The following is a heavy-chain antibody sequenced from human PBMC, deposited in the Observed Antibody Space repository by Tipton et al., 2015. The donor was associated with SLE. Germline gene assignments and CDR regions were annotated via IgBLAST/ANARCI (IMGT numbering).Heavy chain of an antibody. CDR2: IYPSGSI. CDR1: GDSINSHY. CDR3: ARVWDYGDAFDI. Sequence: LRLSCTVSGDSINSHYWSWIRQPAGKGLQWIGRIYPSGSINYNPSLKSRVSISVDTSKNQISLKLSSVTAADTAVYYCARVWDYGDAFDIWGQGTMVTVSS. J-gene: IGHJ3*02. V-gene: IGHV4-4*07. D-gene: IGHD4-17*01.